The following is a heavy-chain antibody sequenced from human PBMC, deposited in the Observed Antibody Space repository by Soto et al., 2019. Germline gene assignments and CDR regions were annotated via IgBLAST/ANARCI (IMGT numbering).Heavy chain of an antibody. CDR1: GFAFDING. D-gene: IGHD3-9*01. CDR3: AKVRRDFAWLSELDYFDY. Sequence: EVQLLDSGGGLVQPGGSLRLSCAASGFAFDINGMTWVRQVPGKGLEWVSAISAGGGTTYYADPVKGRFTISRVNSKNMLYLQMNSLRAEDTAVYYCAKVRRDFAWLSELDYFDYWGQGTPVTVSS. J-gene: IGHJ4*02. CDR2: ISAGGGTT. V-gene: IGHV3-23*01.